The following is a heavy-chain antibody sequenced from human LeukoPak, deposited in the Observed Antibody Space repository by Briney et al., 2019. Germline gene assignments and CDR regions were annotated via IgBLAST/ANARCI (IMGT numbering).Heavy chain of an antibody. D-gene: IGHD2-15*01. J-gene: IGHJ2*01. CDR1: EFIFSSYS. V-gene: IGHV3-21*01. CDR2: ISSSTTYI. Sequence: GGSLRLSCAVSEFIFSSYSMNWVRQAPGKGLEWVSSISSSTTYIYYADSVKGRFTISRDNAKNSLYLQMNSLRAEDTAVYYCARDVGYWYFDLWGRGTLVTVSS. CDR3: ARDVGYWYFDL.